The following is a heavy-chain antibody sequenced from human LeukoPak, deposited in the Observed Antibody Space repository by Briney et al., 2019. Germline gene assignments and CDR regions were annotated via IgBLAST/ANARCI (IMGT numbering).Heavy chain of an antibody. CDR3: ARAKLRYFDWLSHFDY. Sequence: SETLSLTCAVYGGSFSGYYWSWIRQPPGKGLEWIGEINHSGSTNYNPSLKSRVTISVDTSKNQFSLKLSSVTAADTAVYYCARAKLRYFDWLSHFDYWGQGTLVTVSS. CDR1: GGSFSGYY. J-gene: IGHJ4*02. D-gene: IGHD3-9*01. V-gene: IGHV4-34*01. CDR2: INHSGST.